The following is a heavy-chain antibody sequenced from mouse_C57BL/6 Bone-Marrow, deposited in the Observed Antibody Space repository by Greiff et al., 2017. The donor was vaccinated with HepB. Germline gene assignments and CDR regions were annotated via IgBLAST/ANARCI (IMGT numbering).Heavy chain of an antibody. CDR3: ARWGYTTWYFDG. D-gene: IGHD1-1*01. J-gene: IGHJ1*03. Sequence: VQLQQSGPELVKPGASVKISCKASGYAFSSSWMNWVKQRPGKGLEWIGRIYPGDGDTNYNGKFKGKATLTADKSSSTAYMQLSSLTSEDSAVYFCARWGYTTWYFDGWGRGTTVTVSS. V-gene: IGHV1-82*01. CDR1: GYAFSSSW. CDR2: IYPGDGDT.